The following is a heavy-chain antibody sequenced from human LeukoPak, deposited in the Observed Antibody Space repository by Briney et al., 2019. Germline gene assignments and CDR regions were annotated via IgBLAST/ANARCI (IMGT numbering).Heavy chain of an antibody. CDR1: GGSISSSSYF. J-gene: IGHJ4*02. CDR2: IYYSGST. V-gene: IGHV4-39*07. CDR3: ARELELRY. D-gene: IGHD1-7*01. Sequence: SETLSLTCTVSGGSISSSSYFWGWIRQPPGKGLEWIGSIYYSGSTYYNPSLKSRVTLSVDTSKNQFSLKLSSVTAADTAVYYCARELELRYWGQGTLVTVSS.